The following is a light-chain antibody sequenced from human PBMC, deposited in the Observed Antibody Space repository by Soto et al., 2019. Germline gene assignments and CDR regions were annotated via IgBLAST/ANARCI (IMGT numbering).Light chain of an antibody. J-gene: IGKJ2*01. CDR3: QQYKSYSRT. CDR2: DAS. CDR1: QSISSW. Sequence: DIQMTQSPSTLSASVGDRATITCRASQSISSWLAWYQQKPGKAPKLLIYDASSLESGVPSRFSGSGSGTEFTLTISSLQPDDFATYYCQQYKSYSRTFGQGTKVEIK. V-gene: IGKV1-5*01.